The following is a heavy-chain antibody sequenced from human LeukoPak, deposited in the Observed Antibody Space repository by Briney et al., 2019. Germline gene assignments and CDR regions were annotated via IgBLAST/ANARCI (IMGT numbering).Heavy chain of an antibody. J-gene: IGHJ4*02. V-gene: IGHV4-34*01. CDR3: ARSSGGYYFDY. D-gene: IGHD1-26*01. CDR1: GGSFSGYY. Sequence: PSETLSLTCAVYGGSFSGYYWSWIRQPPGKGLEWIGEINHSGSTYYNPSLKSRVTISVDRSKNQFSLKLSSVTAADTAVYYCARSSGGYYFDYWGQGTLVTVSS. CDR2: INHSGST.